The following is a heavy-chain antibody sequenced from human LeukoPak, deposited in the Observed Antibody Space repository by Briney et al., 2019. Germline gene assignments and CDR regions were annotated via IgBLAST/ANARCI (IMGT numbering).Heavy chain of an antibody. Sequence: GGSLRLSCAASGFTFSNAWMSWVRQAPGKGLEWVSRINSDGSSTSYADSVKGRFTISRDNAKNTLYLQMNSLRAEDTAVYYCARVSSGSYFGYYYYYMDVWGKGTTVTVSS. CDR3: ARVSSGSYFGYYYYYMDV. CDR2: INSDGSST. J-gene: IGHJ6*03. CDR1: GFTFSNAW. V-gene: IGHV3-74*01. D-gene: IGHD1-26*01.